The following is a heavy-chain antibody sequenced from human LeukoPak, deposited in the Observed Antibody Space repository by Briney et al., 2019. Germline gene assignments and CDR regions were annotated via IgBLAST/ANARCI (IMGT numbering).Heavy chain of an antibody. D-gene: IGHD5-18*01. CDR3: ARIPVDTAMENDY. J-gene: IGHJ4*02. CDR1: GGSFSGYY. V-gene: IGHV4-34*01. CDR2: INHSGSP. Sequence: SETLSLTCAVYGGSFSGYYWSWIRQPPGKGLEWIGEINHSGSPNYNPSLKSRVTISVDTSKNQFSLKLSSVTAADTAVYYCARIPVDTAMENDYWGQGTLVTVSS.